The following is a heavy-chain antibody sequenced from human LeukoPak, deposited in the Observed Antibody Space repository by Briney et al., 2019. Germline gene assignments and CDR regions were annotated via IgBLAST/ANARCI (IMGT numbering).Heavy chain of an antibody. V-gene: IGHV4-61*02. CDR1: GGSISSGSYY. D-gene: IGHD2-15*01. J-gene: IGHJ4*02. CDR3: ARFPKPYCSGGSCYSGYYFDY. Sequence: SQTLSLTCTVSGGSISSGSYYWSWIRQPAGKGLEWIGRIYTCGSTNYNPFLKSRVTISVDTSKNQFSLKLSSVTAADTAVYYCARFPKPYCSGGSCYSGYYFDYWGQGTLVTVSS. CDR2: IYTCGST.